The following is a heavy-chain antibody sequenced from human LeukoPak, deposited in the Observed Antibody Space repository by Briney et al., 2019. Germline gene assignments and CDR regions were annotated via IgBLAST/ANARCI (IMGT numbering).Heavy chain of an antibody. D-gene: IGHD2-2*01. Sequence: GESLKISCKGSGYSFTTYWIGWVRQMPGKGLEWMGIIYPDDSDTRYSPSFQGQVTISADKSIRTAYVQWSSLKASDTAMYYCARHDGCSSTSCSGAFDIWGQGTMVTVSS. CDR3: ARHDGCSSTSCSGAFDI. CDR2: IYPDDSDT. V-gene: IGHV5-51*01. CDR1: GYSFTTYW. J-gene: IGHJ3*02.